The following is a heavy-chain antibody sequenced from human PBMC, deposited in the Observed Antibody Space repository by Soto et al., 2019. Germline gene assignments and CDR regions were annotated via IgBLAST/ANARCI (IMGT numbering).Heavy chain of an antibody. V-gene: IGHV3-64*01. CDR2: ISSNGGST. J-gene: IGHJ2*01. CDR3: ARVYGSGSYYPVDWYFDL. Sequence: EVQLVESGGGLVQPGGSLRLSCAASGFTFSRYAMHWVRQAPGKGLEYVSAISSNGGSTYYANSVKGRFTISRDNCKNTLYLQMGSLRAEDMAVYYCARVYGSGSYYPVDWYFDLWGRGTLVTVSS. D-gene: IGHD3-10*01. CDR1: GFTFSRYA.